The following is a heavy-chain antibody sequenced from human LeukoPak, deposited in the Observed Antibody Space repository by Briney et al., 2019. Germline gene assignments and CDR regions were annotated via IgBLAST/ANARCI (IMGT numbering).Heavy chain of an antibody. CDR2: IYYSGAT. V-gene: IGHV4-39*01. CDR3: ARQGLQQLLPGSNF. Sequence: SETLSLTCTVSGGSISSTSYYWGWLRQAPGTGLEWLASIYYSGATYYNPSLKSRLTVSGDTSNNRFSLELTSVTAADTAVYYCARQGLQQLLPGSNFWGQGTLVTVSS. CDR1: GGSISSTSYY. D-gene: IGHD6-13*01. J-gene: IGHJ4*02.